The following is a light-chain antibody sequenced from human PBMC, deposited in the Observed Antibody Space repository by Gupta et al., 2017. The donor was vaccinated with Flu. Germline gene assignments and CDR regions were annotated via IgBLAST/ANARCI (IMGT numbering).Light chain of an antibody. V-gene: IGLV2-11*01. J-gene: IGLJ3*02. CDR1: SSDVGGYNY. CDR3: CSYAGSYIWV. Sequence: QSALTQPRSVSGSHGPSVPISCTGTSSDVGGYNYVSWYQQHPGKAPKLMIYDVSKRPSGVPDRFSGSKSGNTASLTISGLQAEDEADYYCCSYAGSYIWVFGGGTKLTVL. CDR2: DVS.